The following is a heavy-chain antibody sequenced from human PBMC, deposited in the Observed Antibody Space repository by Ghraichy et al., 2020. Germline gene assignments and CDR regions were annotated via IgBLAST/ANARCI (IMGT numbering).Heavy chain of an antibody. J-gene: IGHJ5*02. D-gene: IGHD1-7*01. CDR1: GFTFSSYG. CDR3: AREHELNSWFDP. CDR2: IWYDGSDK. V-gene: IGHV3-33*01. Sequence: GGSLRLTCAASGFTFSSYGMHWVRQAPGKGLEWVAVIWYDGSDKYYADSVKGRFTISRDNSKNTLYLQMNSLRAEDTAVNYCAREHELNSWFDPWGQGTLVTVSS.